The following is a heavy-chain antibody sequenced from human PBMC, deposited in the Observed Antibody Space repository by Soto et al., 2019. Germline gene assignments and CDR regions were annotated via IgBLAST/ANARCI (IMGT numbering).Heavy chain of an antibody. J-gene: IGHJ4*02. CDR2: ISGSGGST. CDR1: GFTFSGYA. Sequence: PGGSQRLSCAASGFTFSGYAVSWVRQAPGKGLEWVSAISGSGGSTYYADSVKGRFTISRDNSKNTLYLQMNSLRAEDTAVYYCAKDSRIVGATTSYDYWGQGTLVTVSS. V-gene: IGHV3-23*01. D-gene: IGHD1-26*01. CDR3: AKDSRIVGATTSYDY.